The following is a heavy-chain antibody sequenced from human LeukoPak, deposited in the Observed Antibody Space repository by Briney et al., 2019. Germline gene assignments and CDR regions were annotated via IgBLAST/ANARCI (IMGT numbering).Heavy chain of an antibody. CDR3: ASTYYNLAVAGFEP. J-gene: IGHJ5*02. CDR2: IYHSGST. V-gene: IGHV4-4*02. CDR1: GGSISSSNW. Sequence: SETLSLTCAVSGGSISSSNWWSWVRQPPGKGLEWIGEIYHSGSTNYNPSLKSRVTISVDKSKNPFSLKLSSVTAADTAVYYCASTYYNLAVAGFEPWGQGTLVTVSS. D-gene: IGHD6-19*01.